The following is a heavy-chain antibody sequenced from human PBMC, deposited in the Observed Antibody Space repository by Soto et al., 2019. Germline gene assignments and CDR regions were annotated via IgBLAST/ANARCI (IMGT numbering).Heavy chain of an antibody. D-gene: IGHD4-17*01. CDR1: GFTFSDYY. Sequence: QVQLVESGGGLVKPGGSLRLSCAASGFTFSDYYMSWIRQAPGKGLEWVSYISSSSSYTNYADSVKGRFTISRDNAKNSLYLQMNSLRAEDTAVYYCARVGEADYGDYYYYGMDVWGQGTTVTVSS. V-gene: IGHV3-11*05. CDR3: ARVGEADYGDYYYYGMDV. J-gene: IGHJ6*02. CDR2: ISSSSSYT.